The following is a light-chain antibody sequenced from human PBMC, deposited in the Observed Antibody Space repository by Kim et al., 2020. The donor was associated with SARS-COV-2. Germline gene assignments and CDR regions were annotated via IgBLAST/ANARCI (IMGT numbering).Light chain of an antibody. CDR2: DVS. CDR1: DSDVGDYNY. V-gene: IGLV2-14*03. Sequence: SITISCTGTDSDVGDYNYVSWYQQHPGKAPKLMIYDVSQRPSGVANRFSGSKSGNTASLAISGLQAEDEAAYYCSSYTSSSTWVFGGGTKVTVL. J-gene: IGLJ3*02. CDR3: SSYTSSSTWV.